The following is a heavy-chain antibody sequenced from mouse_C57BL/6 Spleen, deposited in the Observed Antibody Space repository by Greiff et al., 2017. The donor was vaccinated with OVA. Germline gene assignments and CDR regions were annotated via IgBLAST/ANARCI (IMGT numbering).Heavy chain of an antibody. V-gene: IGHV1-69*01. D-gene: IGHD2-4*01. CDR1: GYTFTSYW. CDR2: IDPSDSYT. CDR3: ARSGGYDYDVPFDY. J-gene: IGHJ2*01. Sequence: VQLQQPGAELVMPGASVKLSCKASGYTFTSYWMHWVKQRPGQGLEWIGEIDPSDSYTNYNQKFKGKSTLTVDKSSSTAYMQLSSLTSEDSAVYYCARSGGYDYDVPFDYWGQGTTLTVSS.